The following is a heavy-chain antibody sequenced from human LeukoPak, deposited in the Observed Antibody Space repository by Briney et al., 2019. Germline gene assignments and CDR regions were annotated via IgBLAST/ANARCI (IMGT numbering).Heavy chain of an antibody. V-gene: IGHV3-9*01. CDR3: ARLSAKYSSSYVGAFDI. D-gene: IGHD6-6*01. CDR2: ISWNSGSI. CDR1: GFTFDDYV. J-gene: IGHJ3*02. Sequence: PGGSLRLSCAAAGFTFDDYVMHWVRQAPGKGLEWVSGISWNSGSIGYADSVKGRFTISRDNAKNSLYLQMNRLRAEDTALYYCARLSAKYSSSYVGAFDIWGQGTMVTVSS.